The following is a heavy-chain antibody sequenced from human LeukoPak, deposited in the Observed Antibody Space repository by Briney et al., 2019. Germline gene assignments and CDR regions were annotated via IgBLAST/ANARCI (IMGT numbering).Heavy chain of an antibody. V-gene: IGHV1-2*02. CDR2: INPNSGGT. CDR3: ARRTVVTHAFDI. J-gene: IGHJ3*02. CDR1: GYTFTGYY. D-gene: IGHD4-23*01. Sequence: ASVKVSCKASGYTFTGYYMHWVRQAPGQGLGWMGWINPNSGGTNYAQKFQGRVTMTRDTSISTAYMELSRLRSDDTAVYYCARRTVVTHAFDIWGQGTMVTVSS.